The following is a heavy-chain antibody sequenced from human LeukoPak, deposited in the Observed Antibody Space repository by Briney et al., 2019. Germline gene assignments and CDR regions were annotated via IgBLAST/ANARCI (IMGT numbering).Heavy chain of an antibody. V-gene: IGHV3-48*03. CDR1: GFTFSSYE. CDR2: ISSSVSTI. CDR3: ARDRYYYDSSGYYYESFDI. Sequence: GGSLRLSCAASGFTFSSYEMNWVRQAPGKGLEWVSYISSSVSTIYYADSVKGRFTISRDNAKNSLYLQMNSLRAEDTAVYYCARDRYYYDSSGYYYESFDIWGQGTMVTVSS. J-gene: IGHJ3*02. D-gene: IGHD3-22*01.